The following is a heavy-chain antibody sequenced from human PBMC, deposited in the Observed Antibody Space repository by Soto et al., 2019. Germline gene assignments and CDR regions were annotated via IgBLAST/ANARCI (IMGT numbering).Heavy chain of an antibody. CDR3: AREVVVISPGPLDY. CDR2: ISYDGSNK. Sequence: GGSLRLSFSASGFTFSSYGMHWVRQAPGKGLEWVAVISYDGSNKYYADSVKGRFTISRDNSKNTLYLQMNSLRAEDTAVYYCAREVVVISPGPLDYWGQGTIVTVYS. J-gene: IGHJ4*02. V-gene: IGHV3-30*03. CDR1: GFTFSSYG. D-gene: IGHD3-22*01.